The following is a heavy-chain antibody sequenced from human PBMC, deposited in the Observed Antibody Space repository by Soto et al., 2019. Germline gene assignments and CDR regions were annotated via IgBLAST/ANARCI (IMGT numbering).Heavy chain of an antibody. CDR2: FYYSGST. J-gene: IGHJ4*02. CDR3: ARAGGLGAVAVDY. Sequence: SETLSLTCTVSGGSISSGDYYWSWIRQPPGKGLEWIGSFYYSGSTNYNPSLKSRVTISVDRSKNQFSLKLSSVTAADTAVYYCARAGGLGAVAVDYWGQGTLVTVSS. CDR1: GGSISSGDYY. D-gene: IGHD6-19*01. V-gene: IGHV4-39*07.